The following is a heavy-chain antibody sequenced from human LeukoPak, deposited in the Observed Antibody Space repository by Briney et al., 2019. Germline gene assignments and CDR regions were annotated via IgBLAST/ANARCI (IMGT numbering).Heavy chain of an antibody. D-gene: IGHD3-22*01. CDR1: GYSFTSYW. CDR2: VNPHDSDT. J-gene: IGHJ4*02. Sequence: KVSCKASGYSFTSYWIGWVRQMPGKGLEWMGIVNPHDSDTRYSPSFQGQVTISADKSISTAYLQWSSLEASDTAMYYCARHLDDSSGYYYRTMYYFDYWGQGTLVTVSS. V-gene: IGHV5-51*01. CDR3: ARHLDDSSGYYYRTMYYFDY.